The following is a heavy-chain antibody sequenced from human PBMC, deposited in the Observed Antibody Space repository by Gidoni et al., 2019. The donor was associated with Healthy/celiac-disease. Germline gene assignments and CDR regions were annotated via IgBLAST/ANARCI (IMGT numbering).Heavy chain of an antibody. V-gene: IGHV3-53*01. CDR2: IYSGGST. Sequence: EVQLVESGGGLIQPGGSLRLSCAASGFTFRSNYMSWVRQAPGKGLEWVSVIYSGGSTYYADSVKGRFTISRDNSKNTLYLQMNSLRAEDTAVYYCARGPFRYDSSGYRPKPGPPSYFDYWGQGTLVTVSS. J-gene: IGHJ4*02. CDR3: ARGPFRYDSSGYRPKPGPPSYFDY. CDR1: GFTFRSNY. D-gene: IGHD3-22*01.